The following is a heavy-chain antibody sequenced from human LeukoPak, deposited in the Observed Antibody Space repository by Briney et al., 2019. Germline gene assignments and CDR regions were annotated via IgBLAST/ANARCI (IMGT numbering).Heavy chain of an antibody. J-gene: IGHJ4*02. CDR3: ARRGSYWRFDY. CDR1: GFTFSNYA. CDR2: VSSNGGST. V-gene: IGHV3-64*02. Sequence: GGSLRLSCAASGFTFSNYAMHWVRQAPGKGLEYVSAVSSNGGSTYYADSVKGRFTISRDNSKNTLYLQMGSLRAEDMAVYYCARRGSYWRFDYWGQGTLVTVSS. D-gene: IGHD1-26*01.